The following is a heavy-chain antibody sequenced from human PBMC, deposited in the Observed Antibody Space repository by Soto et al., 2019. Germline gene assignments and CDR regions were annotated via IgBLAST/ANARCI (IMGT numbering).Heavy chain of an antibody. CDR2: IYWDDDK. CDR3: AHRKKTVIVATYFDY. J-gene: IGHJ4*02. Sequence: QITLRESGPALVKPTQTLTLTCTFSGFSLTTSGEGVGWIRQPPGKAPEWLALIYWDDDKRYSPSLKNRLTISADTSRSQVVITMTNMDPVDTATYYCAHRKKTVIVATYFDYWGQGTLVTVSS. CDR1: GFSLTTSGEG. V-gene: IGHV2-5*02. D-gene: IGHD1-1*01.